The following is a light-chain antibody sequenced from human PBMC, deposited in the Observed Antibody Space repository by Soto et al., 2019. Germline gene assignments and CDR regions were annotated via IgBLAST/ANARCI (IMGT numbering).Light chain of an antibody. CDR1: QSVRSN. Sequence: EIVRTQSPATLSVSLGERATFSCRASQSVRSNLAWYQQKPGQAPRLLIYDASTRAPGIPARFSGSGSGTELTLTISSLQSDDFAVYHCQQYNNWPPTFGHGTRLEI. CDR2: DAS. CDR3: QQYNNWPPT. V-gene: IGKV3-15*01. J-gene: IGKJ5*01.